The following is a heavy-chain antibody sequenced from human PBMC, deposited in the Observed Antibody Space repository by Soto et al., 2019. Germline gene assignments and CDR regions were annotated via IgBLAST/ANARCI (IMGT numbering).Heavy chain of an antibody. CDR1: GGTFSSYA. Sequence: SVKVSCKASGGTFSSYAISWVRQAPGQGLEWMGGIIPIFGTANYAQKFQGRVTITADESTSTAYIDLSSLRSEDTAVYYCARTSGRITMVRGVIAPDYYYSYGMDVWGKGTTVTVSS. J-gene: IGHJ6*04. D-gene: IGHD3-10*01. V-gene: IGHV1-69*13. CDR2: IIPIFGTA. CDR3: ARTSGRITMVRGVIAPDYYYSYGMDV.